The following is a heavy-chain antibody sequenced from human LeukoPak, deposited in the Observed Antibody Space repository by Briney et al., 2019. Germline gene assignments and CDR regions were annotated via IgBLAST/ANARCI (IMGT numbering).Heavy chain of an antibody. D-gene: IGHD2-2*01. CDR1: GYSISSGYY. J-gene: IGHJ4*02. Sequence: SETLSLTCTVSGYSISSGYYWGWIRQPPGKGLEWIGSIYHSGSTYYNPSLKSRVTISVDTSKNQFSLKLSSVTAADTAAYYCAREFQGPDCSSTSCYLGGGNFDYWGQGTLVTVSS. CDR2: IYHSGST. CDR3: AREFQGPDCSSTSCYLGGGNFDY. V-gene: IGHV4-38-2*02.